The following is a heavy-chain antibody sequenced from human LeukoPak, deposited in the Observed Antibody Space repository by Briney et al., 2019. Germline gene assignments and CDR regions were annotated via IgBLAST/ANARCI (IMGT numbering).Heavy chain of an antibody. CDR1: GFTVSSNY. V-gene: IGHV3-66*01. J-gene: IGHJ6*02. D-gene: IGHD6-19*01. Sequence: GGSLRLSCAASGFTVSSNYMSWVRQAPGKGLEWVSVIYSGGSTYYADSVKGRFTISGDNSKNTLYLQMNSLRAEDTAVYYCARDLEGAETYGMDVWGQGTTVTVSS. CDR2: IYSGGST. CDR3: ARDLEGAETYGMDV.